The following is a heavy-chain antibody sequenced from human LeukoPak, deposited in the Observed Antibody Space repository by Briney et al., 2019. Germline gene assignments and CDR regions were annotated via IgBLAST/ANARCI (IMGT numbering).Heavy chain of an antibody. Sequence: SETLSLTCAVSGYSLSAGYYWGWIRQSPGKGLEWIGSISHRGTTYHNPSLKSRIIISLDTSKNQFSPSLTSVTAADTATYYCTREQAGTIVDDWGQGTLVTVSS. V-gene: IGHV4-38-2*02. CDR1: GYSLSAGYY. CDR2: ISHRGTT. J-gene: IGHJ4*02. CDR3: TREQAGTIVDD. D-gene: IGHD1-1*01.